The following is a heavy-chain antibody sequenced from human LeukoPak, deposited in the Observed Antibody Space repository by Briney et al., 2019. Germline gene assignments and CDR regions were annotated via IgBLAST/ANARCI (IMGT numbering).Heavy chain of an antibody. D-gene: IGHD6-13*01. CDR3: ARAPKYSSSWYRKYFDY. CDR2: INHSGST. Sequence: SETLSLTCAVYGGSFSGYYWSWLRQPPGKGLEWIGEINHSGSTNYNPSLKSRVTISVDTSKNQFSLKLSSVTAADTAVYYCARAPKYSSSWYRKYFDYWGQGTLVTVSS. V-gene: IGHV4-34*01. CDR1: GGSFSGYY. J-gene: IGHJ4*02.